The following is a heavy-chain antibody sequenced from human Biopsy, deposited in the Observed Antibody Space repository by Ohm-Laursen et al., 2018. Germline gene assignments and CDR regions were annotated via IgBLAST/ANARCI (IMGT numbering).Heavy chain of an antibody. Sequence: SSVKVSCNFSGYTLTDLSMHWVRQAPGKGLEWMGGFAPENGKTIYAQKFQGRVTMTEDTSTDTAYMELSNLRSEDTAVYYCAGDINNWNVNYWGQGTLVIVSS. CDR2: FAPENGKT. CDR3: AGDINNWNVNY. D-gene: IGHD1-20*01. V-gene: IGHV1-24*01. J-gene: IGHJ4*02. CDR1: GYTLTDLS.